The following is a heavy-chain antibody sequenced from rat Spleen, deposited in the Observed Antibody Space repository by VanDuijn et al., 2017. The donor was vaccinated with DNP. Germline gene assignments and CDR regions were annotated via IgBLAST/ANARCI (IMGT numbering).Heavy chain of an antibody. D-gene: IGHD1-10*01. CDR2: IIYDGSRT. V-gene: IGHV5S10*01. Sequence: EVQLVESGGGLVQPGRSLKLSCVASGFTFSDYNMAWVRQAPKKGLEWVATIIYDGSRTYYRDFVKGRFTISRDNEKSTLYLQMDSLRSEDTATYYCATFITTTYNWFASWGQGILVTVS. J-gene: IGHJ3*01. CDR1: GFTFSDYN. CDR3: ATFITTTYNWFAS.